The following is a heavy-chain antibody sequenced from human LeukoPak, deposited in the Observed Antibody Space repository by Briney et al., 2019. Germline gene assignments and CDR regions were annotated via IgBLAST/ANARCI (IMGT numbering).Heavy chain of an antibody. CDR3: ARGPRIVGATVD. J-gene: IGHJ4*02. CDR1: GFTFSSYD. V-gene: IGHV4-34*01. CDR2: INHSGST. Sequence: GSLRLSCAASGFTFSSYDMSWVRQPPGKGLEWIGEINHSGSTNYNPSLKSRVTISVDTSKNQFSLKLSSVTAADTAVYYCARGPRIVGATVDWGQGTLVTVSS. D-gene: IGHD1-26*01.